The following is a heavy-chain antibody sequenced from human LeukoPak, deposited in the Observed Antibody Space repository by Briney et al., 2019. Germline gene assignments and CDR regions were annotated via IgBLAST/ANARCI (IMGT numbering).Heavy chain of an antibody. CDR1: GFTFSNAY. CDR2: ISGSGGST. Sequence: GGSLRLSCAASGFTFSNAYMNWVRQAPGKGLEWVSAISGSGGSTYYADSVKGRFTISRDNSKNTLYLQMNSLRAEDTAVYYCAKVLRGSWYYFDYWGQGTLVTVSS. J-gene: IGHJ4*02. D-gene: IGHD6-13*01. V-gene: IGHV3-23*01. CDR3: AKVLRGSWYYFDY.